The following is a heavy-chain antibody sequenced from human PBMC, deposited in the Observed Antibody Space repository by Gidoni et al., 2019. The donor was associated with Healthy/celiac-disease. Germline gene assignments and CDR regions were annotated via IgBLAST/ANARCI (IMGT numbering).Heavy chain of an antibody. D-gene: IGHD3-22*01. CDR2: INPNSGGT. V-gene: IGHV1-2*02. Sequence: QVQLVQSGAEVKKPGASVMVSCTASGSTFTGYYMHWVRQAPGQGLEWMGWINPNSGGTNYAKKVRGRDTMTGETYISTAYMELSRLRYDDTAVYYCARDLVGTTYYDHRFDPWGQGTLVTVSS. CDR3: ARDLVGTTYYDHRFDP. J-gene: IGHJ5*02. CDR1: GSTFTGYY.